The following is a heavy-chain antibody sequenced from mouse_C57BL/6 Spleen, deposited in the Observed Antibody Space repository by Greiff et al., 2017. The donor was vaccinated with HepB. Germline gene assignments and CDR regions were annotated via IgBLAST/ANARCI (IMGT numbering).Heavy chain of an antibody. CDR2: IRSKSNNYAT. Sequence: VQLKESGGGLVQPKGSLKLSCAASGFSFNTYAMNWVRQAPGKGLEWVARIRSKSNNYATYYADSVKDRFTISRDDSESMLYLQMNNLKTEDTAMYYCVRQNPAYYNAMDYWGQGTSVTVSS. CDR1: GFSFNTYA. CDR3: VRQNPAYYNAMDY. J-gene: IGHJ4*01. V-gene: IGHV10-1*01. D-gene: IGHD2-12*01.